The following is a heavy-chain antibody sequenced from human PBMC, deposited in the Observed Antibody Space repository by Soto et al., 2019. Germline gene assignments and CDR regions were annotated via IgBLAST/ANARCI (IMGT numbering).Heavy chain of an antibody. Sequence: QVQLVQSGAEVKKPGPSVKVSCKASGYTFTDCYVHWVRQAPGQGLEWMGWINPKSGGTNIAQRFKGRVNMTGDMSISTVYMEMNRLKSDDTAVYYCVRDGLVSSARYYFDYWGQGTLVTVSS. CDR3: VRDGLVSSARYYFDY. D-gene: IGHD6-13*01. V-gene: IGHV1-2*02. CDR2: INPKSGGT. J-gene: IGHJ4*02. CDR1: GYTFTDCY.